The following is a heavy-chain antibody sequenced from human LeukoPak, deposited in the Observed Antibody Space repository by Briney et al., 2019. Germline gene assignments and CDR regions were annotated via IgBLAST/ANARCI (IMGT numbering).Heavy chain of an antibody. J-gene: IGHJ3*02. CDR2: IYSGGST. Sequence: PGGSLRLSCAASGFTVSSNYMSWVRQAPGKGLEWVSVIYSGGSTYYADSVKGRFTISRDNSKNTLYLQMNSLRAEDTAVYYCATDPWIQLWLGAFDIWGQGTMVTVSS. V-gene: IGHV3-53*01. D-gene: IGHD5-18*01. CDR1: GFTVSSNY. CDR3: ATDPWIQLWLGAFDI.